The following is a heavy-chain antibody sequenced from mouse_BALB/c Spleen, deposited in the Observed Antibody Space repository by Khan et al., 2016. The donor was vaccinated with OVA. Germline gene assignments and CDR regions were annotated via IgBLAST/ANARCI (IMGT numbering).Heavy chain of an antibody. CDR2: FFPNSGGS. CDR3: VRSGYCSFAF. D-gene: IGHD1-2*01. CDR1: GYTFTDYN. J-gene: IGHJ3*01. V-gene: IGHV1S29*02. Sequence: VQLQQSGPEVVKPGASVKISCKASGYTFTDYNMDWVKQRHGKSLEWIGYFFPNSGGSGYNQKFKTKATLTVDISSNTAYMDLRSLTSEDSAVYYCVRSGYCSFAFWGQGTLVTVSA.